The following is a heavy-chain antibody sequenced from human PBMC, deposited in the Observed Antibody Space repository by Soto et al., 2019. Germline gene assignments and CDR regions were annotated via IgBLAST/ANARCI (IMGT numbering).Heavy chain of an antibody. J-gene: IGHJ4*02. CDR2: IIPMFGIT. CDR3: ARDGDLNNAALVIAY. CDR1: GGTFSSYV. V-gene: IGHV1-69*04. D-gene: IGHD3-10*01. Sequence: QVQLVQSGAEVKKPGSSMKVSCKASGGTFSSYVFSWVRQAPGQGLDWMGRIIPMFGITNYAQKFEGRVTITADKCTGTGDLELRLRISEDTAIYYCARDGDLNNAALVIAYWGQGTLVNVPS.